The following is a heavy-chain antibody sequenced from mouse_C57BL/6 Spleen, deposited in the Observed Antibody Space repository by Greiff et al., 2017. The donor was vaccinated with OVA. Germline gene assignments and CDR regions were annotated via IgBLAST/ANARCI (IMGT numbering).Heavy chain of an antibody. CDR2: ISSGSSTI. CDR3: ARPKSKRGGYYAMDY. V-gene: IGHV5-17*01. D-gene: IGHD2-5*01. J-gene: IGHJ4*01. Sequence: DVMLVESGGGLVKPGGSLKLSCAASGFTFSDYGMHWVRQAPEKGLEWVAYISSGSSTIYYADTVKRRFTISRDNAKNTLFLQMTSLRSEDTAMYYCARPKSKRGGYYAMDYWGQGTSVTVSS. CDR1: GFTFSDYG.